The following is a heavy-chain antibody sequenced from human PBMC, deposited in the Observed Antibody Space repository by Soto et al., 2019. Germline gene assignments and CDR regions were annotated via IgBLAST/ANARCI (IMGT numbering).Heavy chain of an antibody. CDR1: GFTFRSYA. Sequence: EVQLLESGGGLVQPGGSLRLSCAASGFTFRSYAMSWVRQAPGKGLEWVSAISGSGGSTYYADSVKGRFTISRDNSKNTLYLQMNSLRAEDTAVYYCAKGQGSSWYVYYFDYWGQGTLVTVSS. D-gene: IGHD6-13*01. CDR2: ISGSGGST. J-gene: IGHJ4*02. CDR3: AKGQGSSWYVYYFDY. V-gene: IGHV3-23*01.